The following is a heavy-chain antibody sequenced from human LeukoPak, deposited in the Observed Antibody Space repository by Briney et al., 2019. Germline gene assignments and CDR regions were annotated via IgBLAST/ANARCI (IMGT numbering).Heavy chain of an antibody. J-gene: IGHJ5*02. CDR2: VYHTGNT. V-gene: IGHV4-38-2*02. D-gene: IGHD2-2*01. CDR1: GYSIRSGYH. Sequence: PSETLSLTCGVSGYSIRSGYHWGWIRQAPGKGLEWIGTVYHTGNTYYNPSLRRRVTISVDTSKNQFSLRLYSVTAADTAVYYCARDTRWLTPDCTSPGCFVNWFDPWGQGTLVSVSS. CDR3: ARDTRWLTPDCTSPGCFVNWFDP.